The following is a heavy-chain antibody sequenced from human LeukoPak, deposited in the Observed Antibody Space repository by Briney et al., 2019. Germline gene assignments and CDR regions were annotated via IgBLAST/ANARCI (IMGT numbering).Heavy chain of an antibody. CDR3: ERGGQLLYHWFDP. D-gene: IGHD2-2*02. CDR1: GYSFTSYW. CDR2: IYPGDSDT. V-gene: IGHV5-51*01. Sequence: GESLKISCKGSGYSFTSYWIGWVRQMPGKGLEGMGIIYPGDSDTRYRPSFQGQVTISADKSISTAYLQWSSLKASDTAMYYCERGGQLLYHWFDPWGQGTLVTVSS. J-gene: IGHJ5*02.